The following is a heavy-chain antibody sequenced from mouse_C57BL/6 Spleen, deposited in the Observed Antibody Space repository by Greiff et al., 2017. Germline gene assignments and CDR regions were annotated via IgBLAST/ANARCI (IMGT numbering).Heavy chain of an antibody. J-gene: IGHJ4*01. CDR3: ARGEGLLVDY. CDR1: GYTFTSYW. Sequence: VQLQQPGAELVMPGASVKLSCKASGYTFTSYWMHWVKQRPGQGLEWIGEIDPSDSYTNYNQKFKGKSTLTVDKSSSTAYMQLSSLTSEDSAVYYGARGEGLLVDYWGQGTSVTVSS. D-gene: IGHD1-1*01. V-gene: IGHV1-69*01. CDR2: IDPSDSYT.